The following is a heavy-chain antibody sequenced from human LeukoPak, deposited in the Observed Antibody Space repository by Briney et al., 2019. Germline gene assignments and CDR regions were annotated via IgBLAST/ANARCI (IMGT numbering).Heavy chain of an antibody. Sequence: GRSLRLSCAASGFTLSSYAMYWVRQAPGKGLEWVAVISYDGSNKYYADSVKGRFTISRDNSKNTLYLQMNSLRAEDTAVYYCARGYCSSTSCPLFDYWGQGTLVTVSS. D-gene: IGHD2-2*01. CDR1: GFTLSSYA. CDR3: ARGYCSSTSCPLFDY. CDR2: ISYDGSNK. V-gene: IGHV3-30-3*01. J-gene: IGHJ4*02.